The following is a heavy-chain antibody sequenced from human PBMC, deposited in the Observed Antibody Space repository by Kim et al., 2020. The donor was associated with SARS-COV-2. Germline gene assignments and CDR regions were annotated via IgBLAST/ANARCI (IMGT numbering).Heavy chain of an antibody. J-gene: IGHJ6*02. CDR2: ISYDGRNK. D-gene: IGHD3-10*01. CDR1: GLSFDSAA. CDR3: ARGNYYESVSLSDYYNGMDV. Sequence: GGSLRLSCAASGLSFDSAAMNWVRQAPGKGLEWVAVISYDGRNKEYADSVKGRFTISRDNPKSTLYLQMNSLRAEDMAVYYCARGNYYESVSLSDYYNGMDVWGQGTTVTVSS. V-gene: IGHV3-30-3*01.